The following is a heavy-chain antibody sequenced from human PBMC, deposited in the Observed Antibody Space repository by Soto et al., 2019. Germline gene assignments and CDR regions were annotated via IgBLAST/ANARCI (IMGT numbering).Heavy chain of an antibody. D-gene: IGHD3-22*01. CDR3: AKETHSSGYGSYFDY. V-gene: IGHV3-30*18. CDR1: GFTFSNYG. Sequence: PGGSLRLSCAASGFTFSNYGMHWVRQAPGKGLEWVAVISKDGSTKYDADSVKGRFTISRDNSKNILYLQMNSLRAEDTAVYYCAKETHSSGYGSYFDYWGPGTLVTVSS. J-gene: IGHJ4*02. CDR2: ISKDGSTK.